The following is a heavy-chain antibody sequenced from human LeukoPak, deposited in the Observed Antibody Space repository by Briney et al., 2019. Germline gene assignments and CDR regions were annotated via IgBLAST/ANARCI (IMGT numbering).Heavy chain of an antibody. J-gene: IGHJ4*02. V-gene: IGHV3-23*01. D-gene: IGHD5-12*01. CDR3: AKDKGYSGYDFYSDC. CDR1: GITFSSYA. Sequence: GGSLRLSCAASGITFSSYAMNWVRQAPGKGLEWVSGISGGGDITFYAASVKGRFTISRDNSNSTLFLQMNSLRVEDTADYYCAKDKGYSGYDFYSDCWGQGTLVTVSS. CDR2: ISGGGDIT.